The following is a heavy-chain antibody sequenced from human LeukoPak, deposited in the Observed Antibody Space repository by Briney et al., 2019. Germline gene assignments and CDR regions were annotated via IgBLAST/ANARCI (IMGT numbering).Heavy chain of an antibody. CDR3: ARDRRIVGATNDY. CDR2: ISSTGGTA. Sequence: GGSLRLSCAASGFTFSSFGMSWVRQAPGKGLEWVSAISSTGGTAYYADSVKGRFTISRDNAKNSLYLQMNSPRAEDTAVYYCARDRRIVGATNDYWGQGTLVTVSS. J-gene: IGHJ4*02. V-gene: IGHV3-23*01. D-gene: IGHD1-26*01. CDR1: GFTFSSFG.